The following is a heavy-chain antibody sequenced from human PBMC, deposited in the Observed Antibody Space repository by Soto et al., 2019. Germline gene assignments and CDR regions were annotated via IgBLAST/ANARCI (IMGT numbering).Heavy chain of an antibody. CDR1: GFIFSDYY. Sequence: QVQLVESGGGLVKPGGSLRLSCATSGFIFSDYYMHWIRQAPGKGLEWISYISGNGRIIQYADSAKGRFTISRDNAQNSLYLQMNSLRAGETALYFCARDFDADSRTDFDYWGQGSLVTVSS. CDR2: ISGNGRII. D-gene: IGHD4-17*01. J-gene: IGHJ4*02. CDR3: ARDFDADSRTDFDY. V-gene: IGHV3-11*01.